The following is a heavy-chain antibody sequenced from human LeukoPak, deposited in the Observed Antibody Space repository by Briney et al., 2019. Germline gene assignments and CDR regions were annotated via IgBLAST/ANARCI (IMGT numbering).Heavy chain of an antibody. D-gene: IGHD4-17*01. CDR1: GYTFTSYG. CDR2: ISAYNGNT. V-gene: IGHV1-18*01. Sequence: ASVKDSCKASGYTFTSYGISWVRQAPGQGLEWMGWISAYNGNTNYAQKLQGRVTMTTDTSTSTAYMELRSLRSDDTAVYYCAREYGDTNYYYYGMDVWGQGTTVTVSS. J-gene: IGHJ6*02. CDR3: AREYGDTNYYYYGMDV.